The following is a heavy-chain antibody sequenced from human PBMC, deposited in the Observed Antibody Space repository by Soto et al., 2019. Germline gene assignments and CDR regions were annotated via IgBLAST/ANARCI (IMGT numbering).Heavy chain of an antibody. J-gene: IGHJ6*02. V-gene: IGHV4-4*02. CDR1: GGSISSSNW. D-gene: IGHD4-17*01. CDR2: IYHSGST. Sequence: SETLSLTCAVSGGSISSSNWWSCVRQPPGKGLEWIGEIYHSGSTNYNPSLKSRVTISVDKSKNQFSLKLSSVTAADTAVYYCARDPINEDYGGNTYGMDVWGQGTTVTVSS. CDR3: ARDPINEDYGGNTYGMDV.